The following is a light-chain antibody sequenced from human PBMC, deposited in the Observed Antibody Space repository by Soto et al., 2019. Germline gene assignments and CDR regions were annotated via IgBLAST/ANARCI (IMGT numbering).Light chain of an antibody. CDR3: QQYARSSWT. CDR2: DSS. V-gene: IGKV3-20*01. J-gene: IGKJ1*01. CDR1: QRVSNSY. Sequence: EIVLAQSPDTLSLSPGERVTLSCRASQRVSNSYLVWYQQKPGQAPKLLIYDSSTRATSIPDRFSASGSGTDFTLSISRLEPDDSAVYYCQQYARSSWTFGQGTKVEIK.